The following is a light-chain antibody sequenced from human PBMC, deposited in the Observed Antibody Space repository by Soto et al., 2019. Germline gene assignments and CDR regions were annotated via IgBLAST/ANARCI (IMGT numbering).Light chain of an antibody. CDR3: SSSGGSPTYV. CDR1: SSDVGDYDY. V-gene: IGLV2-14*01. CDR2: EVS. Sequence: QSALTQPASVSGSPGQSITISCTGSSSDVGDYDYVSWYQQHPGKAPKLMIYEVSNRPSGVSNRFSGSKSGNTASLTISGLQAEDEADYYCSSSGGSPTYVFGTGTKLTVL. J-gene: IGLJ1*01.